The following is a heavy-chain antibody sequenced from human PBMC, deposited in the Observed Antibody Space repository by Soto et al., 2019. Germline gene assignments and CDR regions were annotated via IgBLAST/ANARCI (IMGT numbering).Heavy chain of an antibody. CDR2: ISNDGSNK. CDR1: GFTFSSRG. V-gene: IGHV3-30*18. J-gene: IGHJ6*02. CDR3: AKIQMAGSSYTDYYGMDV. Sequence: GESLKISCAASGFTFSSRGMHWVRQAPGKGLEWVAFISNDGSNKDYADSVKGRFTISRDNSQNTLFLQIHSLRVEDTAVYHCAKIQMAGSSYTDYYGMDVWGQGTTVTVSS. D-gene: IGHD1-26*01.